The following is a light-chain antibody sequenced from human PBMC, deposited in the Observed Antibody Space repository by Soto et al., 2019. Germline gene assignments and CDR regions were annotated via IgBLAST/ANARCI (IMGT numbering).Light chain of an antibody. CDR2: EVS. CDR1: SSDVGGYNY. Sequence: QSALTQPASVSGSPGQSITISCTGTSSDVGGYNYVSWYQQHPGKAPKLMIYEVSNRPSGVSNRFSGSKSGHTASLTISGLQSEDEADYFCTSYATRSIWVFGGGTKVTVL. V-gene: IGLV2-14*01. CDR3: TSYATRSIWV. J-gene: IGLJ3*02.